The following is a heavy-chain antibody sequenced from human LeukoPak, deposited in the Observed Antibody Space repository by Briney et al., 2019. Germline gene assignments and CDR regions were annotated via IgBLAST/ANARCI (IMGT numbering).Heavy chain of an antibody. CDR3: ARGVSRRTDYYDSSGYYPDY. Sequence: SETLSLTCAVYGGSFSGYYWSWIRQPPGKGLEWIGEINHSGSTNYNPSLKSRVTISVDTSKNQFSLKLSSVTAVDTAVYYCARGVSRRTDYYDSSGYYPDYWGQGTLVTVSS. J-gene: IGHJ4*02. CDR1: GGSFSGYY. V-gene: IGHV4-34*01. D-gene: IGHD3-22*01. CDR2: INHSGST.